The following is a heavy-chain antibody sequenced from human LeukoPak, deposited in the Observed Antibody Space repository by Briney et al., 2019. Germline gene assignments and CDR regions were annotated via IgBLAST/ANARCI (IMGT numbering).Heavy chain of an antibody. CDR3: ARDRDTAMVTYYYYGMDV. J-gene: IGHJ6*02. D-gene: IGHD5-18*01. Sequence: GGSLRLSCAASGFTFSSYAMSWVRQAPGKGLEWVSAISGSGGSTYYADSVKGRFTISRDNSKNTLYLQMNSLRAEDTAVYYCARDRDTAMVTYYYYGMDVWGQGTTVTVSS. V-gene: IGHV3-23*01. CDR2: ISGSGGST. CDR1: GFTFSSYA.